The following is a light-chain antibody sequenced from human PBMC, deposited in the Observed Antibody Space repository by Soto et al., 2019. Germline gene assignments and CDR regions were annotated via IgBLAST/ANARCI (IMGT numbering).Light chain of an antibody. CDR2: GAS. V-gene: IGKV3-20*01. Sequence: EIVLTQSPATLSLSPGERATLSCRASQSVSNSFLAWYQQKPGQTPRLLMYGASSRPTGIPDRFSGSESGTDFTLTITRLEPEDFAVYYCQQYGSSPWTFGQGTKVDIK. CDR1: QSVSNSF. J-gene: IGKJ1*01. CDR3: QQYGSSPWT.